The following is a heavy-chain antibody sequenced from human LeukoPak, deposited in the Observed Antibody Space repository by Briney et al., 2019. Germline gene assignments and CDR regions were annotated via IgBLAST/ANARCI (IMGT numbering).Heavy chain of an antibody. CDR1: GYTFTCYY. J-gene: IGHJ3*02. CDR3: ARGSETLIAVAGTHAFDI. D-gene: IGHD6-19*01. CDR2: INPNSGGT. Sequence: ASVKVSCKASGYTFTCYYMHWVRQAPGQGLEWMGWINPNSGGTNYAQKFQGRVTMTRDTSISTAYMELSRLRSDDTAVYYCARGSETLIAVAGTHAFDIWGQGTMVTVSS. V-gene: IGHV1-2*02.